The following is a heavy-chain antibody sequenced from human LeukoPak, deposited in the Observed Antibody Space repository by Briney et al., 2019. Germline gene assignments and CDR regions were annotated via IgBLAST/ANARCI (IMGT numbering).Heavy chain of an antibody. CDR1: GPSISSYY. Sequence: SETLSLTCTVSGPSISSYYWSWLRQPPGKGLEYIGYIYNSGSTNYNSSLKSRVTMSVDTSKNQFSLKLNSVTAADTAVYYCAMGRGSYGDFYRYWGQGTLVTVSS. J-gene: IGHJ4*02. CDR2: IYNSGST. CDR3: AMGRGSYGDFYRY. D-gene: IGHD4-17*01. V-gene: IGHV4-59*08.